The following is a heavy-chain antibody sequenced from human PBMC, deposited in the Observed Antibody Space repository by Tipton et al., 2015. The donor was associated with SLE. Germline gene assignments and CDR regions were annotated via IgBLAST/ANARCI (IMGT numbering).Heavy chain of an antibody. CDR1: GGSFSGYY. D-gene: IGHD6-19*01. V-gene: IGHV4-34*01. CDR2: VNVSGGT. CDR3: ARIPAVAGTGVSY. J-gene: IGHJ4*02. Sequence: TLSLTCAVHGGSFSGYYWGWIRQPPGKGLEWVGKVNVSGGTNYNPSLKRRVTISLDTSKNHFSLMGKSVTAADTAMYYCARIPAVAGTGVSYWGQGTLVTVSS.